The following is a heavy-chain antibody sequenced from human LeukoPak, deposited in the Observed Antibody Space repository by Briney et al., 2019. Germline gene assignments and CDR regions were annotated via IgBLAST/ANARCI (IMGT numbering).Heavy chain of an antibody. V-gene: IGHV1-2*06. J-gene: IGHJ5*02. CDR3: ARAVGVVKTLGWFDP. D-gene: IGHD3-3*01. Sequence: ASVKVSCKASGYTFTGYYMHWVRQAPGQGLEWMGRINPNSGGTNYAQKFQGTVTMTRDTSISTAYMELSRLRSDDTAVYYCARAVGVVKTLGWFDPWGQGTLVTVSS. CDR1: GYTFTGYY. CDR2: INPNSGGT.